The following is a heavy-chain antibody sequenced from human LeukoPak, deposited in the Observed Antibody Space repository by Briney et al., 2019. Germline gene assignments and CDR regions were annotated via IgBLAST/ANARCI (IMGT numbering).Heavy chain of an antibody. D-gene: IGHD5-12*01. CDR2: IWSDGSNK. Sequence: GGSLRLSCAASGFTFRSYGMHWVRQAPGKGLEWVAVIWSDGSNKYYADSGKGRFTISRDNSQNTLYLQMNSLRTEEPAIYYCAKEPYRGYDSPGAFDYWGQGTLVTVSS. CDR1: GFTFRSYG. J-gene: IGHJ4*02. CDR3: AKEPYRGYDSPGAFDY. V-gene: IGHV3-33*06.